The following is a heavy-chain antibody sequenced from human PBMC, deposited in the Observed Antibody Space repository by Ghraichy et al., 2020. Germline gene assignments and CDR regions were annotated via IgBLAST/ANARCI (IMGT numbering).Heavy chain of an antibody. V-gene: IGHV4-4*07. CDR3: ARDGTGSSWTYWYFDL. Sequence: SETLSLTCTVSGGSISSYYWSWIRQPAGKGLEWIGRIYTSGSTNYNPSLKSRVTMSVDTSKNQFSLKLSSVTAADTAVYYCARDGTGSSWTYWYFDLWGRGTLVTVSS. CDR2: IYTSGST. CDR1: GGSISSYY. D-gene: IGHD6-13*01. J-gene: IGHJ2*01.